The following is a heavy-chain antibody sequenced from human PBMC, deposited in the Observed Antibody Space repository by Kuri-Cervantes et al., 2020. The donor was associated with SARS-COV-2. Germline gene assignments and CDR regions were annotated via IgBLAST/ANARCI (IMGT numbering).Heavy chain of an antibody. Sequence: GSLRLSCTVSGYSISSGYYWGWIRQPPGKGLEWIGSIYHSGSTYYNPSLKSRVTISVDTSKNQFSLKLSSVTAADTAVYYCARVGYCSSTSCSLFDYRGQGTLVTVSS. V-gene: IGHV4-38-2*02. D-gene: IGHD2-2*01. J-gene: IGHJ4*02. CDR2: IYHSGST. CDR1: GYSISSGYY. CDR3: ARVGYCSSTSCSLFDY.